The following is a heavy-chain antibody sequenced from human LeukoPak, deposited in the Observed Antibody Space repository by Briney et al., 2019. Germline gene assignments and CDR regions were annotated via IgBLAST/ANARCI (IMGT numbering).Heavy chain of an antibody. CDR2: IYTSGST. CDR1: GGSISSYY. Sequence: SETLSLTCTVSGGSISSYYWSWIRQPAGKGLEWIGRIYTSGSTNYNPSLMSRVTISVDTSKNQFSLKLSSVTAADTAVYYCARAVEGGYSSSSWGYYYYMDVWGKGTTVTVSS. V-gene: IGHV4-4*07. D-gene: IGHD6-6*01. J-gene: IGHJ6*03. CDR3: ARAVEGGYSSSSWGYYYYMDV.